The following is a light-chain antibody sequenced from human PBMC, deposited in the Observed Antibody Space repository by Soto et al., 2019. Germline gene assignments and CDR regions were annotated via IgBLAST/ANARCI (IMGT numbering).Light chain of an antibody. J-gene: IGKJ4*01. CDR1: QDISNS. Sequence: DIQMTQSPSSLSASVGDRVTITCRASQDISNSLAWYQQKPGKVPKVLIYAASILQSGVPARFSGSGSGTDFTLTISSLQPEDVATYYCQKYNSAPLTCGGGTKVEI. CDR2: AAS. CDR3: QKYNSAPLT. V-gene: IGKV1-27*01.